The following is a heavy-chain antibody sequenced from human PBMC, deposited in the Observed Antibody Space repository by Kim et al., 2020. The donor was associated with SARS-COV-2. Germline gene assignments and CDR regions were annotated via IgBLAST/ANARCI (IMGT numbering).Heavy chain of an antibody. CDR2: IKADGSIT. Sequence: GGSLRLSCAASGLTFNEYWMHWFRQAPGKGLEWVSRIKADGSITTYADSVKGRFTISRDNAKNTVDLQMNSLRAEDTAVYYCARDFAYVADYWGPGTLVTVSS. D-gene: IGHD2-21*01. V-gene: IGHV3-74*01. CDR1: GLTFNEYW. CDR3: ARDFAYVADY. J-gene: IGHJ4*02.